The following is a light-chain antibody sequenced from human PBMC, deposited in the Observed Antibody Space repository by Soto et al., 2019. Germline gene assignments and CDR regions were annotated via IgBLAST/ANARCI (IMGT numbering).Light chain of an antibody. CDR3: QQYNSLWT. CDR1: QSISTW. V-gene: IGKV1-5*01. Sequence: DIQMTQSPSTLSASVGDRVTITCRASQSISTWLAWYQQKPGKAPNLLIYDASRLESGVPSRFSGSGSGTEFTLTISSLQPDDFATYYCQQYNSLWTFGQGTEVEIK. CDR2: DAS. J-gene: IGKJ1*01.